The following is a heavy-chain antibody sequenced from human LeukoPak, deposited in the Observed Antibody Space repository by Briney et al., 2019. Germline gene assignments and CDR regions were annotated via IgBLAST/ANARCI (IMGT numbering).Heavy chain of an antibody. D-gene: IGHD3-22*01. CDR3: ARPYYYDSSGYCYDY. V-gene: IGHV1-2*02. J-gene: IGHJ4*02. CDR1: GYTFTGYY. Sequence: ASVKVSCKASGYTFTGYYMHWVRQAPGQGLEWMGWINPNSGGTNYAQKFQGRVTMTRDTSISTAYMELSRLRSDDTAVYYCARPYYYDSSGYCYDYWGQGTLVTVSS. CDR2: INPNSGGT.